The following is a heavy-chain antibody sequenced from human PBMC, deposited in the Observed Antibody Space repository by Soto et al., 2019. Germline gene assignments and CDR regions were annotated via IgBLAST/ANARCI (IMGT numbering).Heavy chain of an antibody. CDR1: GGSISSSSYY. V-gene: IGHV4-39*01. CDR3: VRRHGLTIDAYY. J-gene: IGHJ4*02. CDR2: IYYSGNN. Sequence: SETLSLTCTVSGGSISSSSYYWGWIRQPPGKGLEWIGSIYYSGNNYYNPSLKSRVTISVDTSKNQFSLKLSSVTAADTAVYYCVRRHGLTIDAYYWGQGTLVTVSS. D-gene: IGHD3-10*01.